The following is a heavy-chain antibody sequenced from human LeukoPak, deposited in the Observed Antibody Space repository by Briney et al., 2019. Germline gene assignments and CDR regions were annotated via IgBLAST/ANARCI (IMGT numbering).Heavy chain of an antibody. CDR1: GYTLTELS. CDR3: ATGDHSGLNWFDP. CDR2: FDHEDGET. D-gene: IGHD5-12*01. V-gene: IGHV1-24*01. Sequence: EASVKVSCTVSGYTLTELSMHWVRQAPGKGLEWMGGFDHEDGETIYAQKFQGRVTMTEHTSTDTAYMELSSLRSEDTAVYYCATGDHSGLNWFDPWGQGTLVTVSS. J-gene: IGHJ5*02.